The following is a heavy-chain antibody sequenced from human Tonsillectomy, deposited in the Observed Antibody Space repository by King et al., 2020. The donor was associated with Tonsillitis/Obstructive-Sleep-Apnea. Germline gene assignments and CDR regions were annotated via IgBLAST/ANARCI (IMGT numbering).Heavy chain of an antibody. CDR3: AKASGIVVGPRYYYYMDV. Sequence: VQLVESGGGLVQPGGSLRLSCAASGRPFSNYAMSWVRQAPGKGLSWVSIISGSATSTCYADSVKGRFTLSRDNSKNTLYLQMNTLRAEETAVYYCAKASGIVVGPRYYYYMDVWGKGTTVTVSS. J-gene: IGHJ6*03. D-gene: IGHD2-2*01. CDR2: ISGSATST. V-gene: IGHV3-23*04. CDR1: GRPFSNYA.